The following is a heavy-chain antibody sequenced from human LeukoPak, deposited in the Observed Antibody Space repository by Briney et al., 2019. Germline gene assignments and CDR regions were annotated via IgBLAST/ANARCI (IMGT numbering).Heavy chain of an antibody. CDR2: IYYSGST. CDR1: GGSISSYY. V-gene: IGHV4-59*01. D-gene: IGHD3-22*01. Sequence: SETLSLTCTVSGGSISSYYWSWIRQPPGKGLEWIGYIYYSGSTNYNPSLKSRVTISVDTSKNQFSLKLSSVTAADTAVYYCARDRHDSSGYYYSTTTLVYFDYWGQGTLATVSS. J-gene: IGHJ4*02. CDR3: ARDRHDSSGYYYSTTTLVYFDY.